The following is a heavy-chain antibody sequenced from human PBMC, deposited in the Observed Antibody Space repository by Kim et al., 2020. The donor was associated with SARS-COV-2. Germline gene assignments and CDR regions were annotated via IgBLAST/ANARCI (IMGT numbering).Heavy chain of an antibody. V-gene: IGHV4-39*01. CDR1: GGSISSSSYY. CDR2: IYYSGST. Sequence: SETLSLTCTVSGGSISSSSYYWGWIRQPPGKGLECIGSIYYSGSTYYNPSLKSRVTISVDTSKNQFSLKLSSVTAADTAVYYCARPYYYGSGSYAFDIWGQGTMVTVSS. J-gene: IGHJ3*02. CDR3: ARPYYYGSGSYAFDI. D-gene: IGHD3-10*01.